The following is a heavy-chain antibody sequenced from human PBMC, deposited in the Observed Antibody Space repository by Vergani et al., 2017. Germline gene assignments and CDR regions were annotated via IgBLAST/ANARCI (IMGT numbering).Heavy chain of an antibody. Sequence: EVQLVESGGGLVQPGGSLRLSCAASGSTFSSYAMNWVRQAPGKGLEWVSSISGNNDDVYYADSVKGRFTISRDNAKNSLYLQMNSLRAEDTALYYCASSLYGEDYWGQGTLVTVSS. D-gene: IGHD4-17*01. CDR1: GSTFSSYA. V-gene: IGHV3-21*04. J-gene: IGHJ4*02. CDR3: ASSLYGEDY. CDR2: ISGNNDDV.